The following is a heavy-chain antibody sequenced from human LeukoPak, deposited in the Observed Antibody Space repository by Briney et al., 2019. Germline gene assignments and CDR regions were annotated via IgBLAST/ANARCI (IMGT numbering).Heavy chain of an antibody. V-gene: IGHV4-59*01. D-gene: IGHD3-16*01. J-gene: IGHJ4*02. CDR1: GDSISSYY. CDR3: ARDRSLGIIDY. Sequence: SETLSLTCIVSGDSISSYYWSWIRQPPGKGLEWIGYIYYSGSTNYNPSLKSRVTISVVASKNHFSLQLSSVTAADTAVYYCARDRSLGIIDYWGQGALVTVSS. CDR2: IYYSGST.